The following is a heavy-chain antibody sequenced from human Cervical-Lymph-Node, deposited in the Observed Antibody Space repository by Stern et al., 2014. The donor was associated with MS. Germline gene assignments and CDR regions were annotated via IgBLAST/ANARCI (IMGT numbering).Heavy chain of an antibody. J-gene: IGHJ4*02. Sequence: DQLGESGAAVKKPGSSVKVSCKASGGTFSSYAISWVRQAPGQGLEWMGGRIPLFGTPNHAQKFQGRVTITADESTSTAYMELSSLRSEDTAVYYCARGDYGDYGRDCWGQGTLVTVSS. V-gene: IGHV1-69*01. D-gene: IGHD4-17*01. CDR1: GGTFSSYA. CDR2: RIPLFGTP. CDR3: ARGDYGDYGRDC.